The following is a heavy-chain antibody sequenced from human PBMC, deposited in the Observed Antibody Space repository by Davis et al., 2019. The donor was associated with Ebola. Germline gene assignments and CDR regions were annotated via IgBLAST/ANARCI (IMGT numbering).Heavy chain of an antibody. D-gene: IGHD4-17*01. CDR3: ARDRTVATGAYWFDP. CDR2: IKQDGSEK. Sequence: GESLKISCAASGFTFSSYWMSWVRQAPGKGLEWVANIKQDGSEKYYVDSVKGRFTISRDNVKNSLYLQMNSLRAEDTAVYYCARDRTVATGAYWFDPWGQGTLVTVSS. CDR1: GFTFSSYW. V-gene: IGHV3-7*03. J-gene: IGHJ5*02.